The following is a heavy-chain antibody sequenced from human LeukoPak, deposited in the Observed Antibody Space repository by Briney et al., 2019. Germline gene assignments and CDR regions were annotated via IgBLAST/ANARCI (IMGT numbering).Heavy chain of an antibody. J-gene: IGHJ4*02. Sequence: PGVSLRLSCAVSGFTFSSEAMGWVRQLPGGGLEWVSTISPAGGTTYYAESMKGRFTISRDNFKSTLYLQMNSLRVEDTAVYYCTKVRSGSSSWALRVFDYWGQGALVTVSS. CDR1: GFTFSSEA. CDR2: ISPAGGTT. CDR3: TKVRSGSSSWALRVFDY. V-gene: IGHV3-23*01. D-gene: IGHD6-13*01.